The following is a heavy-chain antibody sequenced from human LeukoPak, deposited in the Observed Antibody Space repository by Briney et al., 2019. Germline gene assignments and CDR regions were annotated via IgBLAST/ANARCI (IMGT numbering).Heavy chain of an antibody. CDR1: EFTFSSYS. Sequence: GGSLRLSCAASEFTFSSYSMNWVRQAPGRGLEWVSYISSSGSTIYYADSVKGRFTISRDNAKNSLYLQMNSLRAEDTAVYYCAKGAIGYCSSTSCPFAYWGQGTLVTVSS. CDR3: AKGAIGYCSSTSCPFAY. V-gene: IGHV3-48*04. J-gene: IGHJ4*02. D-gene: IGHD2-2*01. CDR2: ISSSGSTI.